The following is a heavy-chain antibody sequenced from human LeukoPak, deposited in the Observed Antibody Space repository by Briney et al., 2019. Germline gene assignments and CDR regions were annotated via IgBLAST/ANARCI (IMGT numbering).Heavy chain of an antibody. CDR1: GDSLSGYW. V-gene: IGHV4-59*12. J-gene: IGHJ4*02. CDR3: TRRRYYDPVGLDF. Sequence: SETLSLTCSVSGDSLSGYWWTRIRQPPGKGLEWIGIIYYTGSTDYNPSLKRRVTLSADTSKNQFSLKLTSVTAADTAVYYCTRRRYYDPVGLDFWGRGTLVTVSS. D-gene: IGHD3-22*01. CDR2: IYYTGST.